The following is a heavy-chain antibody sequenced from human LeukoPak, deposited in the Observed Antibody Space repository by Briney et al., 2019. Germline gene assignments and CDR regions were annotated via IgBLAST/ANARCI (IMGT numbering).Heavy chain of an antibody. D-gene: IGHD1-26*01. CDR2: ISYDGSNK. V-gene: IGHV3-30-3*01. Sequence: PGGSLRLSCAASVFTFSSYAIHWVRQAPGKGLEWVAVISYDGSNKYYADSVKGRFTISRDNSKNTLYLQMNSLRAEDTAVYYCARTGSLDYWGQGTLVTVSS. CDR3: ARTGSLDY. J-gene: IGHJ4*02. CDR1: VFTFSSYA.